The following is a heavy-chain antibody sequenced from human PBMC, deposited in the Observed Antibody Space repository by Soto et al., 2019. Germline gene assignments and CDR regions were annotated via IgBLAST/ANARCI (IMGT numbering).Heavy chain of an antibody. J-gene: IGHJ3*02. V-gene: IGHV4-31*03. CDR1: GGSISSGGYY. CDR2: IYYSGST. D-gene: IGHD3-3*01. CDR3: ARSLGPFWSGSGGVLGHSFDI. Sequence: QVQLQESGPGLVKPSQTLSLTCTVSGGSISSGGYYWSWIRQHPGKGLEWIGYIYYSGSTYYNPSLKSRVNNIVNKSKEQVFLELSPVTGGGTGVLFCARSLGPFWSGSGGVLGHSFDIWGQRTKGTLS.